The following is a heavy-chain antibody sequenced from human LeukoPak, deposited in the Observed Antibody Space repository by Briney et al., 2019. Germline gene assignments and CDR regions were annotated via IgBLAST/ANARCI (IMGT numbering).Heavy chain of an antibody. Sequence: NPGGSLRLSCAASGFTFSSYSKSWVRQAPGKGLEWVSSITTSSTYISYADSVKGRFTISRDNAKNSLYLQMNSLRAEDTAVYYCARGKYSSVWFDYWGQGTLVTVSS. D-gene: IGHD6-19*01. V-gene: IGHV3-21*01. CDR2: ITTSSTYI. CDR3: ARGKYSSVWFDY. J-gene: IGHJ4*02. CDR1: GFTFSSYS.